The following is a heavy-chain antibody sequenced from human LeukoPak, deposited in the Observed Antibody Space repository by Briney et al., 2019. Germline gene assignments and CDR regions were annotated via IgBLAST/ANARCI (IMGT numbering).Heavy chain of an antibody. CDR1: GGSFSGYY. CDR2: INHSGST. Sequence: PSETLSLTCAVYGGSFSGYYWSWIRQPPGKGLEWIGEINHSGSTNYNPSLKSRDTISVDTSKNQFSLKLSSVTAADTAVYYCARVQIKRYYDSSGYSDYWGQGTLVTVSS. V-gene: IGHV4-34*01. J-gene: IGHJ4*02. D-gene: IGHD3-22*01. CDR3: ARVQIKRYYDSSGYSDY.